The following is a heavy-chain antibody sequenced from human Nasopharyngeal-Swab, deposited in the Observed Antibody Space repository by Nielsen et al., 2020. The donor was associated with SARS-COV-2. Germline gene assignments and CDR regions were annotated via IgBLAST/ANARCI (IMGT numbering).Heavy chain of an antibody. CDR2: IDPSDSYT. D-gene: IGHD1-20*01. Sequence: VRQMPGKGLEWMGRIDPSDSYTNYSPSLQGHVTISADKSISTAYLQWSSLKASDTAMYYCARRRYNWNLDSDYYGMDVWGQGTTVTVSS. CDR3: ARRRYNWNLDSDYYGMDV. J-gene: IGHJ6*02. V-gene: IGHV5-10-1*01.